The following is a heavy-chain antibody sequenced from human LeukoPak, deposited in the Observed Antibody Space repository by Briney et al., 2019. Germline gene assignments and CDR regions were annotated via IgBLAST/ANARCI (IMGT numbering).Heavy chain of an antibody. CDR3: ARLDYGVYYYYMDV. CDR1: GGSISSYY. V-gene: IGHV4-4*07. CDR2: IYSSGST. J-gene: IGHJ6*03. Sequence: SETLSLTCTVSGGSISSYYWSWIRQPAGKGLEWIGRIYSSGSTNYNPSLKSRLTMSVDTSKNQFSLNLSSVTAADTAVYYCARLDYGVYYYYMDVWGKGTTVTVSS. D-gene: IGHD4-17*01.